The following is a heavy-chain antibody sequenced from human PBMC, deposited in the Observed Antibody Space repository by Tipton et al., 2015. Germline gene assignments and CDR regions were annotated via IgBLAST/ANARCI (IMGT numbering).Heavy chain of an antibody. J-gene: IGHJ4*02. CDR2: IYYSGST. V-gene: IGHV4-39*07. CDR3: ACQDYDSLTRDYQTVDY. CDR1: GGSISSDNRY. D-gene: IGHD3-9*01. Sequence: TLSLTCTVSGGSISSDNRYWGWIRQPPGKGLEWIGNIYYSGSTYYKTSLKSRVTISVDTSKTQFSLKMSSVTASDTAVYYCACQDYDSLTRDYQTVDYWGQGTLVTVSS.